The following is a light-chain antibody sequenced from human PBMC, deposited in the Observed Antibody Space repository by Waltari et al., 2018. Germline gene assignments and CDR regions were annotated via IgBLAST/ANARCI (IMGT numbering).Light chain of an antibody. CDR2: DAS. Sequence: IVLTQSPATLSLSPGERATLSCRASQGISSYLAGYQQKPCQAPRLLVYDASNRATGIPARFSGSGSGADFTLTISSLEPEDFAVYYCQQRTNWPSFGGGTRVELK. CDR3: QQRTNWPS. V-gene: IGKV3-11*01. J-gene: IGKJ4*01. CDR1: QGISSY.